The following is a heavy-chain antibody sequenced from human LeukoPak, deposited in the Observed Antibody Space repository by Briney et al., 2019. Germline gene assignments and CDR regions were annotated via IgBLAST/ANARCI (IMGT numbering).Heavy chain of an antibody. V-gene: IGHV3-48*01. CDR1: GFTFSSYR. CDR3: ARDIDPPPMIVVVITVPGAFDI. Sequence: GGSLRLSCAASGFTFSSYRMNWVRQAPGKGLEWVSYISSSSSTIYYADSVKGRFTISRDNAKNSLYLQMNSLRAEDTAVYYCARDIDPPPMIVVVITVPGAFDIWGQGTMVTVSS. J-gene: IGHJ3*02. D-gene: IGHD3-22*01. CDR2: ISSSSSTI.